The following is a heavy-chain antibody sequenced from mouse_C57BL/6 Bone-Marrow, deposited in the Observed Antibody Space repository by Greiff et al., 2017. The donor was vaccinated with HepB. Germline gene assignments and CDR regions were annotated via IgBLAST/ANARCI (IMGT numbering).Heavy chain of an antibody. CDR1: GYTFTSYW. D-gene: IGHD1-1*01. CDR3: ARLTTDPLDY. J-gene: IGHJ4*01. CDR2: IDPSDSYT. Sequence: VQLQQSGAELVRPGTSVKLSCKASGYTFTSYWMHWVKQRPGQGLEWIGVIDPSDSYTNYNQKFKGKATLTVDTSSSTAYMQLSSLTSEDSAVYYCARLTTDPLDYLGQGTSVTVSS. V-gene: IGHV1-59*01.